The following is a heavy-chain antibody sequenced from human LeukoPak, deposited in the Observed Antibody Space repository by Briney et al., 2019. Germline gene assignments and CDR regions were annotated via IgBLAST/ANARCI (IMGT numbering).Heavy chain of an antibody. CDR2: SYNDGISR. CDR1: GFAFSDHW. V-gene: IGHV3-74*01. D-gene: IGHD4-11*01. CDR3: ARGGTTTTINTLDY. J-gene: IGHJ4*02. Sequence: GGSLRLSCEASGFAFSDHWMHWVRRVPGKGLVWVSRSYNDGISRSYADSATGRFTISRDNAMNTLYLQMNSLRAEDTALYYCARGGTTTTINTLDYWGQGILVTVSS.